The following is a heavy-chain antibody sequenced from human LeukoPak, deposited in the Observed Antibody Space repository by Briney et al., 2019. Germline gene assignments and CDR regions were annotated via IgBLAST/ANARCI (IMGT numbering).Heavy chain of an antibody. CDR2: IKQDGREK. V-gene: IGHV3-7*01. CDR1: GFSFSYSW. Sequence: GGSLRLSCAASGFSFSYSWMSWVRQAPGKGLEWVANIKQDGREKYYVDSVKGRFTISRDNAKKSLYLQMNSLRAEDTAVYYCARDAEVGTLFGVLSRYTWFDPRGQGTLVTVSS. J-gene: IGHJ5*02. CDR3: ARDAEVGTLFGVLSRYTWFDP. D-gene: IGHD3-3*01.